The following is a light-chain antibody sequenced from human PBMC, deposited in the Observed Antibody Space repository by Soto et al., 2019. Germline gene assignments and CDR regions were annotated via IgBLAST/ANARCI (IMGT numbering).Light chain of an antibody. V-gene: IGKV1-5*01. CDR3: QQYNAYPPYT. CDR2: GAS. J-gene: IGKJ2*01. Sequence: DIQMTQSPSTLSASVGDRVTITCRASQSISTYLAWYQQKPGKAPKLLIYGASRLESGVPSRFSGGGSGTEFALTVSSLQPDDFATYYCQQYNAYPPYTFGQGTKLEIK. CDR1: QSISTY.